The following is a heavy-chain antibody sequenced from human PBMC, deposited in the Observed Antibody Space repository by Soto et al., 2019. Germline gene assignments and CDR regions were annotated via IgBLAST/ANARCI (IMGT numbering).Heavy chain of an antibody. Sequence: SETLSLTCTVSGGSISSGDYYWSWIRQPPGKGLEWIGYIYYSGSTYYNPSLKSRVTLSVDTSKNQFSLKLSSVTAADTAVYYCARGPGGYCSGGSCYGRLDPWGQGTLVTVSS. CDR3: ARGPGGYCSGGSCYGRLDP. CDR1: GGSISSGDYY. V-gene: IGHV4-30-4*01. CDR2: IYYSGST. D-gene: IGHD2-15*01. J-gene: IGHJ5*02.